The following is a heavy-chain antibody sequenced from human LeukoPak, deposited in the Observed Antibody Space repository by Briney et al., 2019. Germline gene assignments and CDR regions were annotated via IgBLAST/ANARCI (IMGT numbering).Heavy chain of an antibody. V-gene: IGHV4-59*08. CDR3: ARTMTTVTYDAFDT. CDR1: GGSISSYY. D-gene: IGHD4-17*01. CDR2: IYYSGST. Sequence: SETLSLTCTVSGGSISSYYWSWIRQPPGKGLEWIGYIYYSGSTNYNPSLKSRVTISVDTSKNQFSLKLSSVTAADTAVYYCARTMTTVTYDAFDTWGQGTMVTVSS. J-gene: IGHJ3*02.